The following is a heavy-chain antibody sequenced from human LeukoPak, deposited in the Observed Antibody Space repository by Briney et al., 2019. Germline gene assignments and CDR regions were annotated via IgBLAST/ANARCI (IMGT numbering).Heavy chain of an antibody. J-gene: IGHJ4*02. CDR1: GGSFSGYY. D-gene: IGHD2-15*01. CDR3: ARGGRAYCSGGSCYPSRCYYFDY. CDR2: INHSGST. Sequence: PSETLSLTCAVYGGSFSGYYWSWIRQPPGKGLEWIGEINHSGSTNYNPSLKSRVTISVDTSKNQSSLKLSSVTAADTAVYYCARGGRAYCSGGSCYPSRCYYFDYWGQGTLVSVSS. V-gene: IGHV4-34*01.